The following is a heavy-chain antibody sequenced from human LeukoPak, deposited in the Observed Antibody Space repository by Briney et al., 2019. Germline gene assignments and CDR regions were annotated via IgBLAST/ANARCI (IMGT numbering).Heavy chain of an antibody. CDR1: GFTFSSYE. J-gene: IGHJ4*02. D-gene: IGHD5-18*01. Sequence: PGGSLRLSCAASGFTFSSYEMNWVRQAPGKGLEWVSYISSSGSTIYYADSVKGRFTISRDNAKNSLYLQMNSLRAEDTAVYYCARGRGYSYGYEGPRPFDYWGQGTLVTVSS. CDR2: ISSSGSTI. CDR3: ARGRGYSYGYEGPRPFDY. V-gene: IGHV3-48*03.